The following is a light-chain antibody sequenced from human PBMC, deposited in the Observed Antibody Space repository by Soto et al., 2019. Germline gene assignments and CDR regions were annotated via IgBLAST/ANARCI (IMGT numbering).Light chain of an antibody. CDR1: QDISNF. CDR2: AAS. CDR3: QHYNSYPIT. Sequence: DIQMTQSPSSLSASVGDRVTITCRASQDISNFLAWFQQKPGKAPKALISAASRVQSGVPSKFSGSGSGTDFTLTISSLQPEDSASYYCQHYNSYPITFGQGTRLEIK. V-gene: IGKV1-16*02. J-gene: IGKJ5*01.